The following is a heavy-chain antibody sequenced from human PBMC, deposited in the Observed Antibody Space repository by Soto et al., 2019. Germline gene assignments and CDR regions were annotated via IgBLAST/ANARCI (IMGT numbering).Heavy chain of an antibody. J-gene: IGHJ4*02. D-gene: IGHD6-13*01. CDR1: GGSFSGYC. CDR3: ARGRKDYSSSWYVD. CDR2: VDHSGST. Sequence: QVQLQQWGAGLLKPSETLSLTCAVYGGSFSGYCWSWIRQPPGKGLEWIGEVDHSGSTNYNPSLNSRVTISVATSKNQFSLKLSSVTAADTAVYYCARGRKDYSSSWYVDWGQGTLVTVSS. V-gene: IGHV4-34*01.